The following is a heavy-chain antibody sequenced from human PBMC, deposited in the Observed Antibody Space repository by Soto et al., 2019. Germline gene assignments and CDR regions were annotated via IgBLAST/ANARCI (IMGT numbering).Heavy chain of an antibody. CDR1: GGSFSGYY. V-gene: IGHV4-34*01. D-gene: IGHD3-3*01. CDR3: AIRRPFGICVVVIVEMYNGLDP. Sequence: QVQLQQWGAGLLKPSETLSLTCAVYGGSFSGYYWSWIRQPPGKGLECIGDINHSGSTNYNPSLRSLVTITVGTSNHQLSLKLGSVTAADAAVYYCAIRRPFGICVVVIVEMYNGLDPWGQGTLVTVSS. CDR2: INHSGST. J-gene: IGHJ5*02.